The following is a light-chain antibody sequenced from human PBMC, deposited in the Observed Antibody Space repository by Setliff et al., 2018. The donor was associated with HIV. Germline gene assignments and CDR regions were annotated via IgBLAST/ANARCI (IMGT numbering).Light chain of an antibody. Sequence: QSALAQPPSASGSPGQSVAISCTGTSSDIGSHNHVSWYQQYPGKAPKLMIYELSQRPSVVPDRFSGSKSGNTASLTVSGLQAEDEADYYCASYAGDGVHDIYVFGTGTKVTVL. CDR2: ELS. V-gene: IGLV2-8*01. J-gene: IGLJ1*01. CDR1: SSDIGSHNH. CDR3: ASYAGDGVHDIYV.